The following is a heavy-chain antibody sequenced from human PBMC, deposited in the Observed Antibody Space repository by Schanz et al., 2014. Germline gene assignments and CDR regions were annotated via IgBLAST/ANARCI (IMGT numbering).Heavy chain of an antibody. CDR1: GFAVDNYY. V-gene: IGHV3-21*04. CDR3: ARPPHDSSGYYPFDY. Sequence: VQLVDSGGGLVQPGGSLRLSCAASGFAVDNYYMSCVRQAPGRGLEWVSSISTSGTYMYIADSLKGRLTISRDDAKKSMYLQMNNLRAEDTAVYYCARPPHDSSGYYPFDYWGQGTLVTVSS. CDR2: ISTSGTYM. J-gene: IGHJ4*02. D-gene: IGHD3-22*01.